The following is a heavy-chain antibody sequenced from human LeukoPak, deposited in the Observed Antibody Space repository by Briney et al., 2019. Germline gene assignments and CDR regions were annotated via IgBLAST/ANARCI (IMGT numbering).Heavy chain of an antibody. D-gene: IGHD6-13*01. J-gene: IGHJ4*02. V-gene: IGHV4-59*01. Sequence: KSSETLSLTCTVSGDSISGFHWSWIRQPPGKGLEWIGYIYYSGSTNYNPSLKSRVTISVDTSKNQFSLKLTSVTAADTAVYYCAREVVAAPGTVDYWGQGTLVTVSS. CDR2: IYYSGST. CDR3: AREVVAAPGTVDY. CDR1: GDSISGFH.